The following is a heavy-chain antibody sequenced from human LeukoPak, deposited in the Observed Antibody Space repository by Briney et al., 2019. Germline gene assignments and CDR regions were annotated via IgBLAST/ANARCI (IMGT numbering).Heavy chain of an antibody. CDR2: INSDGSSA. CDR1: GFTFSSYW. Sequence: QPGGSLRLSCAASGFTFSSYWMHWVRQAPGKGLVWVSRINSDGSSASYADSVKGRFTISRDNAKNTLYLQMNSLRAEDTAVYYCARSRINGQNWFDPWGQGTLVTVSS. J-gene: IGHJ5*02. V-gene: IGHV3-74*01. CDR3: ARSRINGQNWFDP. D-gene: IGHD2-15*01.